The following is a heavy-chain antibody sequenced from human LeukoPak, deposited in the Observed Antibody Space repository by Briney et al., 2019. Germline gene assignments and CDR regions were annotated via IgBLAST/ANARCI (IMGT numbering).Heavy chain of an antibody. CDR2: INPNSGGT. J-gene: IGHJ4*02. D-gene: IGHD3-3*01. V-gene: IGHV1-2*02. CDR3: ATDRGYDFWSGSFDY. Sequence: ASVKVSCKASGYTFTGYYMHWVRQAPGQGLEWMGWINPNSGGTNYAQKFQGRVTMTEDTSTDTAYMELSSLRSEDTAVYYCATDRGYDFWSGSFDYWGQGTLVTVSS. CDR1: GYTFTGYY.